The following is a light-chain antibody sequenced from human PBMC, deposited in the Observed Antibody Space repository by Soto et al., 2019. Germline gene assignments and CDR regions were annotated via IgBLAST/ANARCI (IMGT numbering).Light chain of an antibody. CDR1: SSDVGSYNR. Sequence: QSALTQPPSVSGSPGQSVTISCIGTSSDVGSYNRVSWYQQPPGTAPKLIIYEGYTRPSGVPDRFSASKSGNTASLTISGLQAEDEADYYCNSYTISDTYVFGTGTKVPVL. CDR2: EGY. CDR3: NSYTISDTYV. J-gene: IGLJ1*01. V-gene: IGLV2-18*02.